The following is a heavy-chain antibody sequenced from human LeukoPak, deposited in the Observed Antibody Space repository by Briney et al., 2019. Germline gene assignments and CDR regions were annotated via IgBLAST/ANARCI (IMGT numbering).Heavy chain of an antibody. V-gene: IGHV4-30-2*01. D-gene: IGHD2-2*01. J-gene: IGHJ6*02. CDR2: INHSGST. Sequence: PSETLSLTCAVSGGSISSGGYSWSWIRQPPGKGLEWIGEINHSGSTNYNPSLKSRVTISVDTSKNQFSLKLSSVTAADTAVYYCARGEVVPAAPYYYYYGMDVWGQGTTVTVSS. CDR1: GGSISSGGYS. CDR3: ARGEVVPAAPYYYYYGMDV.